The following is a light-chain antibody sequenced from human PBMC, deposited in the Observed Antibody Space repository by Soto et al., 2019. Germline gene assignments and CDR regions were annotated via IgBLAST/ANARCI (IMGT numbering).Light chain of an antibody. CDR1: SNDVGAYNF. J-gene: IGLJ1*01. V-gene: IGLV2-14*03. Sequence: QSALTQPASVSGSPGQSITISCSGTSNDVGAYNFVSWYQQHPGRAPKLILYDVTSRPSNVSNRFPGSKSGNTASLSISGLRPEDEADYFCSSYTRTATRYVFGSGTKLTVL. CDR2: DVT. CDR3: SSYTRTATRYV.